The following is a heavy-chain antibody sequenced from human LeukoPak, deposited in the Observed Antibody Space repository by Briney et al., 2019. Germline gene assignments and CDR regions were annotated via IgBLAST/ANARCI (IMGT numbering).Heavy chain of an antibody. Sequence: GGSLRLSCAASGFTFSSYWMHWVRQAPGKGLEWVAVIWYDGSNKYYADSVKGRFTISRDNSKNTLYLQMNSLRAEDTAVYYCAKDRALWRLQYYFDYWGQGTLVTVSS. CDR2: IWYDGSNK. D-gene: IGHD6-25*01. CDR1: GFTFSSYW. J-gene: IGHJ4*02. V-gene: IGHV3-33*06. CDR3: AKDRALWRLQYYFDY.